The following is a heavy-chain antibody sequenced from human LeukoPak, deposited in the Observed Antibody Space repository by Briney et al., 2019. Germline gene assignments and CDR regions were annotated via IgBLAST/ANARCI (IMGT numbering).Heavy chain of an antibody. CDR2: IKKDGSEK. J-gene: IGHJ4*02. D-gene: IGHD3-10*01. CDR3: AKDLIYGSGSYYPLFPFDY. V-gene: IGHV3-7*03. Sequence: PGGSLRLSCAASGFTFSSYWMSWVRQAPGKGLEWVANIKKDGSEKYYVDSVKGRFTISRDNSKNTLYLQMNSLRAEDTAVYYCAKDLIYGSGSYYPLFPFDYWGQGTLVTVSS. CDR1: GFTFSSYW.